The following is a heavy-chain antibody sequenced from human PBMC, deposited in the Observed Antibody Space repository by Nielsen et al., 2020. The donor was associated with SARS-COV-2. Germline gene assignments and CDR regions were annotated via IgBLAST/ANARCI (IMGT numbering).Heavy chain of an antibody. D-gene: IGHD6-19*01. V-gene: IGHV3-30-3*01. CDR1: GFTFSNYA. Sequence: GESLKIPCAASGFTFSNYALHWVRQAPGKGLEWVAFISYEGSNKYYADSVKGRFTISRDNSKNTLSLQMNSLRPEDAAVYYCARDLYSSGWWGYFQYWGQGTLVIVSS. CDR3: ARDLYSSGWWGYFQY. J-gene: IGHJ1*01. CDR2: ISYEGSNK.